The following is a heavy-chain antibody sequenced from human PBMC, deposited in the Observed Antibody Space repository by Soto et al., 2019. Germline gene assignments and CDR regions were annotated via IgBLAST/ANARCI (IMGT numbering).Heavy chain of an antibody. V-gene: IGHV4-30-4*01. D-gene: IGHD3-9*01. CDR3: VRDGRYNIFWYFDY. CDR2: IYYSGST. Sequence: PSETLSLTCTVSGGSISSGDYYWSWIRQPPGKGLEWIGYIYYSGSTYYNPSLKSRVTISVDTSKNQFSLKLSSVTAADTAVYYCVRDGRYNIFWYFDYWGQGTLVTVSS. CDR1: GGSISSGDYY. J-gene: IGHJ4*02.